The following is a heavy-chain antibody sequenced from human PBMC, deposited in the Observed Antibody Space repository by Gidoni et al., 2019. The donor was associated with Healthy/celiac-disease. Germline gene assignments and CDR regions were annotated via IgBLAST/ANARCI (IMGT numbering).Heavy chain of an antibody. D-gene: IGHD4-17*01. V-gene: IGHV3-7*01. CDR2: IKEDGRER. CDR3: ARGSDDGNYGPDY. Sequence: MSWVRQAPGKGMEWVANIKEDGRERFFVDSVKGRFTISRDNAKCSLYLQMNSLRAEDTAVYDCARGSDDGNYGPDYWGQGTLVTVSS. J-gene: IGHJ4*02.